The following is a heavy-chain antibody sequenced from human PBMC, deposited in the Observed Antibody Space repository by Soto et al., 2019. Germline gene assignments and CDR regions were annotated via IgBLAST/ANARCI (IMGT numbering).Heavy chain of an antibody. CDR1: GGTFSSYA. J-gene: IGHJ4*02. Sequence: ASVKVSCKASGGTFSSYAISWVRQAPGQGLEWMGGIIPIFGTANYAQKFQGRVTITADESTSTAYMELSSLRSEDTAVYYCARRRYYYDSSGYYYDYWGRGTLVTVSS. D-gene: IGHD3-22*01. CDR3: ARRRYYYDSSGYYYDY. CDR2: IIPIFGTA. V-gene: IGHV1-69*13.